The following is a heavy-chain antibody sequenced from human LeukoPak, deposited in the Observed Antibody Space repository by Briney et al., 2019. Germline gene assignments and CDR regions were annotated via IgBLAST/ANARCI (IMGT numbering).Heavy chain of an antibody. D-gene: IGHD3-16*01. J-gene: IGHJ4*02. CDR2: IYYSGST. CDR1: GGSIRSYY. V-gene: IGHV4-59*01. CDR3: ARFGSLREPIHDY. Sequence: SETLSLTCTVSGGSIRSYYWSWIRQPPGKGLEWIGYIYYSGSTNYNPFLKSRITISVDTSKNQFSLRLNSVTTADTAVYYCARFGSLREPIHDYWGQGTLVTVSS.